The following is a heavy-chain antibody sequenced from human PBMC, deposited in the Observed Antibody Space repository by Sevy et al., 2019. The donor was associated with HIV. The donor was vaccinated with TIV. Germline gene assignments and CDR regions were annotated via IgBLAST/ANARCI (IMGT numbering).Heavy chain of an antibody. CDR2: ISYDGSNK. V-gene: IGHV3-30-3*01. D-gene: IGHD3-22*01. J-gene: IGHJ4*02. CDR1: GFTFSSYD. CDR3: ARSYYDSSGYFPTGYFDY. Sequence: GGSLRLSCAASGFTFSSYDMHWVRQAPGKGLEWVAAISYDGSNKYYADSVKGRFTISRDNSKNTLYLQMNSLRAEDTAVYYCARSYYDSSGYFPTGYFDYWGQGTLVTVSS.